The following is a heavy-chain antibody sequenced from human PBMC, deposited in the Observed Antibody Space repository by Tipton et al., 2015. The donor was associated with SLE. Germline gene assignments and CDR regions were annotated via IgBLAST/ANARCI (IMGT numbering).Heavy chain of an antibody. CDR1: GFTFSSYW. CDR3: ASPLEGVSPYYYGMDV. V-gene: IGHV3-7*03. Sequence: SLRLSCAASGFTFSSYWMSWVRQAPGKGLEWVANIKQDGSEKYYVDYVKGRFTISSDNAKNSLYLQMNSLRAECTALYYCASPLEGVSPYYYGMDVWGQGTTVTVSS. J-gene: IGHJ6*02. CDR2: IKQDGSEK.